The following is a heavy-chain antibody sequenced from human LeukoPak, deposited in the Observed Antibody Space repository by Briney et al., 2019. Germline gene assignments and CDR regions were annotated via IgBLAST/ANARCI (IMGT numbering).Heavy chain of an antibody. J-gene: IGHJ4*02. Sequence: GGSLRLSCAASGFTFTTYWMNWVRQAPGEGLEWVAGIKQDGSVKYYVDSVKGRFTISRDNAKNSVYLQMDSLRADDTAVYYCVRRNLLDFWGQGTLVTVSS. CDR2: IKQDGSVK. CDR3: VRRNLLDF. CDR1: GFTFTTYW. V-gene: IGHV3-7*01.